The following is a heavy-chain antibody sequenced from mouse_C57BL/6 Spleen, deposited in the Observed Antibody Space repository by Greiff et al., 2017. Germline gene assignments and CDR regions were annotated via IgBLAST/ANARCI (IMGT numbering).Heavy chain of an antibody. D-gene: IGHD1-1*01. V-gene: IGHV14-2*01. CDR1: GFNIKDYY. CDR3: EALYYYGSSYLAWFAY. CDR2: IDPEDGET. Sequence: VQLQQSGAELVKPGASVKLSCTTSGFNIKDYYMHWVKQRTEQGLEWIGRIDPEDGETKYAPKFQGKATITADTSSNTAYLQLSSLTSEDTAVYYCEALYYYGSSYLAWFAYWGQGTLVTVSA. J-gene: IGHJ3*01.